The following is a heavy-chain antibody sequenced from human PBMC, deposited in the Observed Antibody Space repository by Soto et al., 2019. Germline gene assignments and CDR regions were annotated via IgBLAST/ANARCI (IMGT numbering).Heavy chain of an antibody. V-gene: IGHV4-30-2*01. CDR1: GGSISSGGYS. Sequence: QLQLPESGSGLVKPSQTLSLTCAVSGGSISSGGYSWSWIRQPPGKGLEWIGYIYHSGSTYYNPSLRSRVTMSVDRSKNQSSLKLSSVTAADTAVYYCARDPGLWGRGTLVTVSS. CDR2: IYHSGST. CDR3: ARDPGL. J-gene: IGHJ2*01.